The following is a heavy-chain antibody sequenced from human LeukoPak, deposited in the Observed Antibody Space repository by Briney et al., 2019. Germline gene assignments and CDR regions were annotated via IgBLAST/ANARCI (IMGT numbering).Heavy chain of an antibody. CDR2: ITANGGTT. D-gene: IGHD2-8*01. Sequence: GGSLRLSCAASGFTFNNYAMNWFRQTPGKGLEWVSGITANGGTTYYADSVKGRFTISRDNSRSTLFLQMGSLRADDTALYRCARVGSGPNVGRDWFAPWDQGTQVTVSS. J-gene: IGHJ5*02. V-gene: IGHV3-23*01. CDR1: GFTFNNYA. CDR3: ARVGSGPNVGRDWFAP.